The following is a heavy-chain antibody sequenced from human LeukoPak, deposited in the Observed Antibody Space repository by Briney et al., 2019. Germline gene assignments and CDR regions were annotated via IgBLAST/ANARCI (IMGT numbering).Heavy chain of an antibody. J-gene: IGHJ5*02. Sequence: GGSLRLSCAASGFTFSSYEMNWVRQAPGKGLEWVSYISSSGSTIYYADSVKGRFTISRDNSKNTLYLQMNSLRAEDTAVYYCARGMDPGSRWFDPWGQGTLVTVSS. CDR1: GFTFSSYE. CDR3: ARGMDPGSRWFDP. V-gene: IGHV3-48*03. D-gene: IGHD2-2*03. CDR2: ISSSGSTI.